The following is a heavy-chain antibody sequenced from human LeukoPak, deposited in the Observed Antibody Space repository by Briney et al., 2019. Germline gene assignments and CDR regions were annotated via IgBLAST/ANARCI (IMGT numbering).Heavy chain of an antibody. V-gene: IGHV4-39*07. CDR1: GGSISSSSYY. CDR2: IYYSGST. J-gene: IGHJ4*02. CDR3: ARAKEEDYVWGSYRYPPYYFDY. D-gene: IGHD3-16*02. Sequence: KTSETLSLTCTVSGGSISSSSYYWGWIRQPPGKGLEWIGSIYYSGSTYYNPSLKSRVTISVDTSKNQFSLKLSSVTAADTAVYYCARAKEEDYVWGSYRYPPYYFDYWGQGTLVTVSS.